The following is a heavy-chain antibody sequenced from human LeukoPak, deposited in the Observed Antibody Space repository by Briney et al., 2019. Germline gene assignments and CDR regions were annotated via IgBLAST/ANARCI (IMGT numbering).Heavy chain of an antibody. D-gene: IGHD6-19*01. Sequence: ASVTVSFTASGSIFTSYGFSWVRQAPGQGLEWMAWISAYNGDTKYAQKFQDRVTITTDTSTTTAYMELKNLRSDDTAVYYCSRGPQRNIAMSGTLGDYWGQGTLVTVSS. CDR1: GSIFTSYG. V-gene: IGHV1-18*01. CDR3: SRGPQRNIAMSGTLGDY. J-gene: IGHJ4*02. CDR2: ISAYNGDT.